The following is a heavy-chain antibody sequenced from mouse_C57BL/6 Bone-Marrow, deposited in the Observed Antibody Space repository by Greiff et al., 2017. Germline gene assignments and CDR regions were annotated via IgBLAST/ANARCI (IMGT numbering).Heavy chain of an antibody. V-gene: IGHV5-4*01. Sequence: EVQLVESGGGLVKPGGSLKLSCAASGFTFSSYAMSWVRQTPEKRLEWVATISDGGSYTYYPDNVKGRFTISRDNAKNNLYLQMHHLRSEDTAISYCARAWREAGDYGGQGTTLTVSS. J-gene: IGHJ2*01. CDR2: ISDGGSYT. CDR3: ARAWREAGDY. CDR1: GFTFSSYA.